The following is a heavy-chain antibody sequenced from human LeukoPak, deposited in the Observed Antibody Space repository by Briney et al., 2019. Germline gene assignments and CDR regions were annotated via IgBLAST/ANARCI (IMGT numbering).Heavy chain of an antibody. Sequence: GGSLRLSCAASGFTFSSYVMHWVRQAPGKGLEWVAVIWYDGGNKYYADSVKGRFTISRDNSRNTLYLQMNSLRAEDTAVYYCARGQYSGSCFDNWGQGSLVTVSS. V-gene: IGHV3-33*01. CDR2: IWYDGGNK. J-gene: IGHJ4*02. CDR1: GFTFSSYV. CDR3: ARGQYSGSCFDN. D-gene: IGHD1-26*01.